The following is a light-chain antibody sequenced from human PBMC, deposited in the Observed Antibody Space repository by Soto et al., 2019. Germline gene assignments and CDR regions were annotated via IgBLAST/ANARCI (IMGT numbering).Light chain of an antibody. CDR1: QSVNSH. V-gene: IGKV3D-15*01. CDR3: QQYDIWPLT. CDR2: GAS. J-gene: IGKJ4*01. Sequence: EIVLTQSPGTLSLSPGESATLSCRTSQSVNSHLAWFQQKPGQAPRLLMYGASTRATSMPDRFSGSGSGTEFTLIISSLQSEDFAVYYCQQYDIWPLTFGGGTKVDIK.